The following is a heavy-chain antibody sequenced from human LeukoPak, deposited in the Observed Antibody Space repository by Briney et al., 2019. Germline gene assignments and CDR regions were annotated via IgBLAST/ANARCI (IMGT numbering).Heavy chain of an antibody. Sequence: SETLSLTCTVSGGSISSSSYYWGWIRQPPGKGLEWIGSIYYSGSTYYNPSLKSRVTISVDTSKNQFSLKLSSVPAADTAVYYCARNTLRSLKYYFDYWGQGTLVTVSS. V-gene: IGHV4-39*07. D-gene: IGHD3-16*01. J-gene: IGHJ4*02. CDR2: IYYSGST. CDR3: ARNTLRSLKYYFDY. CDR1: GGSISSSSYY.